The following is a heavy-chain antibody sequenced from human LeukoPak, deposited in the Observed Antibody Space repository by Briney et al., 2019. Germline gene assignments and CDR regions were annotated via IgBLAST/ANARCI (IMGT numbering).Heavy chain of an antibody. D-gene: IGHD3-16*01. Sequence: GGSLRLSCAASGFTFSSYSMNWVRQAPGKGLEWVSSISSSSSYIYYADSVKGRFTISRDNAKNSLYPQVNSLRAEDTAVYYCAVIGGSEGYWGQGTLVTVSS. CDR3: AVIGGSEGY. CDR1: GFTFSSYS. V-gene: IGHV3-21*01. J-gene: IGHJ4*02. CDR2: ISSSSSYI.